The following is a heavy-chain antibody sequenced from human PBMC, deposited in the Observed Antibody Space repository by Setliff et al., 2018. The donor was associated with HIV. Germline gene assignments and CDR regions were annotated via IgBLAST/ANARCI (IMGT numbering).Heavy chain of an antibody. D-gene: IGHD3-10*01. CDR3: AEVRLPY. CDR1: GFTFSDYH. Sequence: GGSLRLSCAASGFTFSDYHMTWVRRAPGKGLEWVSGISNRDSGTRTYYADSVKGRFTISRDNSKDTLYLQMNSLRAEDTAVYYCAEVRLPYWGQGTLVTVPQ. CDR2: ISNRDSGTRT. J-gene: IGHJ4*02. V-gene: IGHV3-23*01.